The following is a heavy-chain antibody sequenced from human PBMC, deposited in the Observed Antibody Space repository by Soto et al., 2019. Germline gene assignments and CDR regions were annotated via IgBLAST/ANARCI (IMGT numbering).Heavy chain of an antibody. Sequence: GASAEVSCEACGDRFTSNSRKWGRQATGQGLEWMGWMNPNSDNTGYAQKFQGRLTMTRSTSTNTAYMELNSLRSEDTAVYYCATGRVVAGTLFDYWGQGTLVTVSS. CDR1: GDRFTSNS. CDR3: ATGRVVAGTLFDY. V-gene: IGHV1-8*01. D-gene: IGHD2-2*01. CDR2: MNPNSDNT. J-gene: IGHJ4*02.